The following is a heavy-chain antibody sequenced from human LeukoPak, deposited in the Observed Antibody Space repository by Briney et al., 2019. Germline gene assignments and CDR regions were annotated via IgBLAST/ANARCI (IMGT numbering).Heavy chain of an antibody. D-gene: IGHD3-10*01. J-gene: IGHJ4*02. CDR2: ISDDGSRQ. CDR3: VKDRTGTYTLDY. Sequence: GRSLRLSCAATGFTFSNYAIHWGRQAPGKGLEWVAFISDDGSRQHYADSVKGRFTISRDSSKNTLNLQMNSLRAEDTAVYYCVKDRTGTYTLDYWGQGTLVTVSS. CDR1: GFTFSNYA. V-gene: IGHV3-30-3*01.